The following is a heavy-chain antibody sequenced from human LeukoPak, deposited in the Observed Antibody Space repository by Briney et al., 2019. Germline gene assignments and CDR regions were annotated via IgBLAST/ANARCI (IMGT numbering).Heavy chain of an antibody. J-gene: IGHJ5*02. CDR2: ISSSSSYI. D-gene: IGHD2-2*01. Sequence: GGSLRLSCAASGFTFSSYSMNWVRQAPGKGLEWVSSISSSSSYIYYADSVKGRFTISRDNAKNSLYLQMNSLRAEDTAVYYCARERVVDIVVVPAAHGWFDPWGQGTLVTVSS. V-gene: IGHV3-21*01. CDR1: GFTFSSYS. CDR3: ARERVVDIVVVPAAHGWFDP.